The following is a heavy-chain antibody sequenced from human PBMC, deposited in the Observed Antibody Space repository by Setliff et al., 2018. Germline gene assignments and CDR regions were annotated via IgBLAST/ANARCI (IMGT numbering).Heavy chain of an antibody. CDR3: ASLQAAQYFQY. J-gene: IGHJ1*01. Sequence: GESLKISCVGSGYSFTSNWIAWVRQMPGKGLDWMGIIYPGDSETRYSPSFQGRVTISVDKSISTAYLQWGSLRASDSAIYYCASLQAAQYFQYWGQGTQVTVS. CDR2: IYPGDSET. V-gene: IGHV5-51*01. CDR1: GYSFTSNW.